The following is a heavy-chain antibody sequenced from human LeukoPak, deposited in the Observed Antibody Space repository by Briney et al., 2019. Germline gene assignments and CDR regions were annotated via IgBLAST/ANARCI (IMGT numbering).Heavy chain of an antibody. CDR3: ARGDYGDLFDY. Sequence: ASVKVSCKASGGTFSSYAISWVRQAPGRGLEWMGRIIPILGITNYPQKIQDRVTVTADKSTSTAYMELSSLRSEDTAVYYCARGDYGDLFDYWGQGTLVTVSS. V-gene: IGHV1-69*04. CDR2: IIPILGIT. D-gene: IGHD4-17*01. J-gene: IGHJ4*02. CDR1: GGTFSSYA.